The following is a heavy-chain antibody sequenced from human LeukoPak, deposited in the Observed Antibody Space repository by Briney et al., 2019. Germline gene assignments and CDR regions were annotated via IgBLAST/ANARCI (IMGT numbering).Heavy chain of an antibody. CDR1: GFNFDDHV. Sequence: GRSLRLSCAASGFNFDDHVMHWVRQGPGKGLEWVSGSSWNGGTIGYVDSVKGRFTISRDNAQNSFYLQMNSLRVEDTAFYYCVKGSSSISRSHHFDDWGQGTLVTVSS. J-gene: IGHJ4*02. V-gene: IGHV3-9*01. CDR2: SSWNGGTI. CDR3: VKGSSSISRSHHFDD. D-gene: IGHD6-19*01.